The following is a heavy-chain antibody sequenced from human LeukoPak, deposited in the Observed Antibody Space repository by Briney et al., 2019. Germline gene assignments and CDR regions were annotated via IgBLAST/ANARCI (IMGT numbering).Heavy chain of an antibody. Sequence: SETLSLTCDVSGYSIRTGYYWGWVRHPPGKDLEWIGSVYHTGNTYYNPSLQSRVNILVDTSKNQFSLSLTSVTAADTAVYYCAGSYFSVGAFDNWGQGTMVTVSS. D-gene: IGHD2/OR15-2a*01. V-gene: IGHV4-38-2*01. J-gene: IGHJ3*02. CDR1: GYSIRTGYY. CDR2: VYHTGNT. CDR3: AGSYFSVGAFDN.